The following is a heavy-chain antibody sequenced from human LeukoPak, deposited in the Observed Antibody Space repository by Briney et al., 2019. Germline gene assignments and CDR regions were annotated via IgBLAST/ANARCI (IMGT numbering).Heavy chain of an antibody. CDR1: GGSISSSNW. CDR2: IYHSGST. V-gene: IGHV4-4*02. J-gene: IGHJ6*02. CDR3: AGTGEGERYYYGMDV. Sequence: PSETLSLTCAVSGGSISSSNWWSWVRQPPGKGLEWIGEIYHSGSTNYNPSLKSRVTISVDKSKNQFSLKLSSVTAADTAVYYCAGTGEGERYYYGMDVWGQGTTVTVSS. D-gene: IGHD3-16*01.